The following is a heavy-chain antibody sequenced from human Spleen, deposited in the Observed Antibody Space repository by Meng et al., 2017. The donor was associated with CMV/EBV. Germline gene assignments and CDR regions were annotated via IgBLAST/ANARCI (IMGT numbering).Heavy chain of an antibody. V-gene: IGHV1-2*02. CDR3: ARGDTIFGVVIFDY. CDR1: GYTFTGYY. Sequence: GELVRSGAGVKKPGVSGKVSCKASGYTFTGYYMHWVRQAPGQGLEWMGWINPNSGGTNYAQKFQGRVTMTRDTSISTAYMELSRLRSDDTAVYYCARGDTIFGVVIFDYWGQGTLVTVSS. J-gene: IGHJ4*02. D-gene: IGHD3-3*01. CDR2: INPNSGGT.